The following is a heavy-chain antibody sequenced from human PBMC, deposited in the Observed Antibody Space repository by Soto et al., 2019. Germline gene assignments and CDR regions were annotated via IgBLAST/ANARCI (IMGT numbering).Heavy chain of an antibody. CDR2: ISGSGGST. CDR1: GFTFSSYA. Sequence: PGGSLRLSCAASGFTFSSYAMSWVRQAPGKGLEWVSAISGSGGSTYYADSVKGRFTISRDNSKNTLYLQMNSLRAEDTAVYYCAKDLGEMGGFWSGYHDRYYYYGMDVWGQGTTVTVSS. D-gene: IGHD3-3*01. V-gene: IGHV3-23*01. J-gene: IGHJ6*02. CDR3: AKDLGEMGGFWSGYHDRYYYYGMDV.